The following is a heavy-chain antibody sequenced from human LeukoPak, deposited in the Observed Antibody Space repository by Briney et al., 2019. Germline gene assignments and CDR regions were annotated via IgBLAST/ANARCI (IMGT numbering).Heavy chain of an antibody. V-gene: IGHV1-24*01. CDR1: GYTLTELS. D-gene: IGHD1-26*01. J-gene: IGHJ3*02. CDR2: FDPEDGET. Sequence: GASVTVSCKVSGYTLTELSMHWARQAPGKGLEWMGGFDPEDGETIYAQKFQGRVTMTEDTSTDTAYMELSSLRSEDTAVYYCATDPSGSYYGAFDIWGQGTMVTVSS. CDR3: ATDPSGSYYGAFDI.